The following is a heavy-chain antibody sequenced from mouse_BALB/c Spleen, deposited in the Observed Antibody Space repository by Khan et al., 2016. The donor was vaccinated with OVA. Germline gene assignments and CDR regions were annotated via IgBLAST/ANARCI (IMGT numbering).Heavy chain of an antibody. Sequence: QIQLVQSGPELKKPGETVKISCKASGYTFTNYRMNWMKQAPEKGLKWMGWINTYTGEPTYGDDFKGRFAFSLETSASTAYVQINNLKNEDMGTYFCARETGYWYFDVWGAGTTVTVSS. CDR3: ARETGYWYFDV. J-gene: IGHJ1*01. CDR1: GYTFTNYR. CDR2: INTYTGEP. D-gene: IGHD4-1*01. V-gene: IGHV9-1*02.